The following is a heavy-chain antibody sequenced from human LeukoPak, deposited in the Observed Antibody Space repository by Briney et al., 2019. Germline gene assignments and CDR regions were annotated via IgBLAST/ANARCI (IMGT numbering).Heavy chain of an antibody. D-gene: IGHD3-22*01. CDR2: IWYDGSIK. CDR1: GFTFSRYG. Sequence: GGSLRLSCVASGFTFSRYGMHWVRQAPGKGLEWVAIIWYDGSIKYYADSVKGRFTISRDTSKNTLYLQMDSLRAEDTAVYYCASGDTTGYSGDAFNIWGQGTMVTVSS. CDR3: ASGDTTGYSGDAFNI. J-gene: IGHJ3*02. V-gene: IGHV3-33*03.